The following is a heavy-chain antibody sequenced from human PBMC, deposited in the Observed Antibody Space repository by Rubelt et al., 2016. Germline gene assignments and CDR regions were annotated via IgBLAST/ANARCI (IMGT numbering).Heavy chain of an antibody. Sequence: QLQLQESGPGLVKASETLSLICTVSRGSISSSSYYWGWIRQPPGKGLEWIANINYSGSTYYNPSLKSQVTISVDTSKNQFSLRLSSVTAADTAVYYCAIVDGYHSNYYYGLDVWGQGTTVTVSS. CDR2: INYSGST. V-gene: IGHV4-39*07. J-gene: IGHJ6*02. CDR3: AIVDGYHSNYYYGLDV. D-gene: IGHD5-12*01. CDR1: RGSISSSSYY.